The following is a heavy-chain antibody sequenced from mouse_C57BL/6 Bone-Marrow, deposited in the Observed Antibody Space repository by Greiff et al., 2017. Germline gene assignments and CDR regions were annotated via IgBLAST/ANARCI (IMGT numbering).Heavy chain of an antibody. D-gene: IGHD2-1*01. CDR2: ISGGGGNT. CDR1: GFTFSSYT. J-gene: IGHJ3*01. Sequence: EVMLVESGGGLVKPGGSLKLSCAASGFTFSSYTMSWVRQTPEKRLEWVATISGGGGNTYYPDSVKGRFTISRDNAKNTLYLQMSSLRSEDTALYYCATPYGNHPAWFAYWGQGTLVTVSA. V-gene: IGHV5-9*01. CDR3: ATPYGNHPAWFAY.